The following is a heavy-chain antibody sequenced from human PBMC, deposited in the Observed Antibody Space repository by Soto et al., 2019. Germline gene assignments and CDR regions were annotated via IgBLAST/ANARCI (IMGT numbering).Heavy chain of an antibody. Sequence: GASVKVSCKASGYTFTSYAMHWVRQAPGQRLEWMGWINAGSGNTKYSQKFQGRVTITRDTSASTAYMELSSLRSEDTAVYYCARGVAPYYFDYGGQGTLVTVSS. CDR2: INAGSGNT. CDR1: GYTFTSYA. J-gene: IGHJ4*02. CDR3: ARGVAPYYFDY. V-gene: IGHV1-3*01. D-gene: IGHD2-15*01.